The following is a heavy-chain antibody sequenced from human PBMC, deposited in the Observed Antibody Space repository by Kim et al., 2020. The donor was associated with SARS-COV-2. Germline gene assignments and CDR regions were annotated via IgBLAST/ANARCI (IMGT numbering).Heavy chain of an antibody. V-gene: IGHV3-9*01. J-gene: IGHJ6*02. CDR1: GFTFDDYA. CDR2: ISWNSGSI. Sequence: GGSLRLSCAASGFTFDDYAMHWVRQAPGKGLEWVSGISWNSGSIGYADSVKGRFTISRDNAKNSLYLQMNSLRAEDTALYYCAKDIIESPGIAVAGADVWGQGTTVTVSS. CDR3: AKDIIESPGIAVAGADV. D-gene: IGHD6-19*01.